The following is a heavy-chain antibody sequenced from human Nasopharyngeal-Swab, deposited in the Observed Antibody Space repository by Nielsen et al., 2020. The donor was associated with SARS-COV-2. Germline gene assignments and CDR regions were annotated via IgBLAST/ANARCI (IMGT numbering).Heavy chain of an antibody. J-gene: IGHJ4*02. CDR3: AKERRTYYYGSGSYYRNVFDY. CDR2: ISYDGSNK. V-gene: IGHV3-30*18. Sequence: VRQAPGKGLEWVAVISYDGSNKYYADSVKGRFTISRDNSKNTLYLQMNSLRAEDTAVYYCAKERRTYYYGSGSYYRNVFDYWGQGTLVTVSS. D-gene: IGHD3-10*01.